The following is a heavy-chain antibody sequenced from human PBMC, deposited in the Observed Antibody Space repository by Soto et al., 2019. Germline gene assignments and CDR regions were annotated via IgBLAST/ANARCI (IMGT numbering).Heavy chain of an antibody. CDR1: GFTFSTYW. CDR3: ARAYSYIYY. D-gene: IGHD4-4*01. Sequence: LRLSCAASGFTFSTYWMSWVRQAPGKGPEWVANIKGDGSEKNHGDSVKGRFTVSRDNAKNSLYLQMNSLGAEDTAVYYCARAYSYIYYWGQGALVTVSS. J-gene: IGHJ4*02. V-gene: IGHV3-7*04. CDR2: IKGDGSEK.